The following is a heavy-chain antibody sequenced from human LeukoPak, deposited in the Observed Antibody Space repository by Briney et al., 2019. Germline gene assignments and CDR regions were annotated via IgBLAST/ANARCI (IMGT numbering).Heavy chain of an antibody. V-gene: IGHV1-2*02. D-gene: IGHD3-3*01. CDR3: ARGTPNGFLEWLSVGDY. CDR2: INPNSGGT. CDR1: GYTFTGYY. J-gene: IGHJ4*02. Sequence: ASVKVSCKASGYTFTGYYMHWVRQAPGQELEWMGWINPNSGGTNYAQKFQGRVTMTRDTSISTAYMELSRLRSDDTAVYYCARGTPNGFLEWLSVGDYWGQGTLVTVSS.